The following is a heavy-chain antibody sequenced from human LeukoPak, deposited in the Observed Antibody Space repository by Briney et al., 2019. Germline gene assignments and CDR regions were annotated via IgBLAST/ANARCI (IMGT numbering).Heavy chain of an antibody. J-gene: IGHJ4*02. CDR3: AKDYFLIDY. V-gene: IGHV3-23*01. D-gene: IGHD3-10*01. CDR1: GFTFSSYA. CDR2: LTGSGATT. Sequence: GGSLRLSCAASGFTFSSYAMSWVRQAPGKGLEWVSTLTGSGATTYYADSVKGRFTISRDNSKNTLYLQMNSLGAEDTAVYYCAKDYFLIDYWGQGTLVTVSS.